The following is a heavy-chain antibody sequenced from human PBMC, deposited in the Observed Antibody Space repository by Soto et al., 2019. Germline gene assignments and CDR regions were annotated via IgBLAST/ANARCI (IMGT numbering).Heavy chain of an antibody. CDR3: AASYCSSTGCQPVTNY. CDR2: INAGNGNT. D-gene: IGHD2-2*01. V-gene: IGHV1-3*01. Sequence: GASVKVSCKASGYTFTSYAMHWVRQAPGQRLEWMGWINAGNGNTKYSQKFQGRVTITRDTSASTAYMELSSLRSEDTAVYYCAASYCSSTGCQPVTNYWGQGTLVTVSS. CDR1: GYTFTSYA. J-gene: IGHJ4*02.